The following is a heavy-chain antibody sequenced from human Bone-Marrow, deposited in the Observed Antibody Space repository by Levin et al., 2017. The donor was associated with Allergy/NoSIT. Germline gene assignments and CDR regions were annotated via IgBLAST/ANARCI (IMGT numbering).Heavy chain of an antibody. CDR3: ARDDSTTWYGGIDY. CDR2: INAGGGNT. D-gene: IGHD3-10*01. J-gene: IGHJ4*02. Sequence: GESLKISCKASGYSFSSYGLHWVRQAPGQRPEWMGWINAGGGNTEYSQKFQGRVTITRDTSANTAFMELSDLRSEDTAVYYCARDDSTTWYGGIDYWGQGTLVSVSS. CDR1: GYSFSSYG. V-gene: IGHV1-3*01.